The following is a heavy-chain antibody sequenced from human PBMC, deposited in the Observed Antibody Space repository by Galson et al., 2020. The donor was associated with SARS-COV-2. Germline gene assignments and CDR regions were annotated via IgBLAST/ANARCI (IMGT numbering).Heavy chain of an antibody. CDR1: GFTFSSYA. Sequence: GESLKISCAASGFTFSSYAMHWVRQAPGKGLEWVAVISYDGSNKYYADSVKGRFTISRDNSKNTLYLQMNSLRAEDTAVYYCARDRGYYGSGNPPYCFDYWGQGTLVTVSS. D-gene: IGHD3-10*01. V-gene: IGHV3-30-3*01. CDR3: ARDRGYYGSGNPPYCFDY. J-gene: IGHJ4*02. CDR2: ISYDGSNK.